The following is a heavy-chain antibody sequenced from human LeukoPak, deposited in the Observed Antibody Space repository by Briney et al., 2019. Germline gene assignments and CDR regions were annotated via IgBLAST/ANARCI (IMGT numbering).Heavy chain of an antibody. J-gene: IGHJ4*02. CDR3: ARRAGAYSHPYDY. CDR1: GFTFSSYA. Sequence: PGGSLRLSCAASGFTFSSYAMSWVRQAPGKGLEWVSFIYSDNTHYSDSVKGRFTIPRDNSKNTLYLQMNSLRAEDTAAYYCARRAGAYSHPYDYWGQGTLVTVSS. D-gene: IGHD4/OR15-4a*01. CDR2: IYSDNT. V-gene: IGHV3-53*01.